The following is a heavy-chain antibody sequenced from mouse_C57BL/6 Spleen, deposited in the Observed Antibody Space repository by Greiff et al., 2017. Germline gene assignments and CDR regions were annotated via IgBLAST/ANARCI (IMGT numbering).Heavy chain of an antibody. Sequence: EVQLQQSGPELVKPGASVKISCKASGYTFTDYYMNWVKQSHGKSLEWIGDINPNNGGTSYHQKFKGKATLTVDKSSSTAYMELRSLTSEDSAVYYCARDGNYVGVAYGGQGTLVTVSA. J-gene: IGHJ3*01. CDR1: GYTFTDYY. D-gene: IGHD2-1*01. V-gene: IGHV1-26*01. CDR2: INPNNGGT. CDR3: ARDGNYVGVAY.